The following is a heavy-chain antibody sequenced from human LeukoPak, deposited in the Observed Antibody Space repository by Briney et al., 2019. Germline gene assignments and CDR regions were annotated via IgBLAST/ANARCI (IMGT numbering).Heavy chain of an antibody. Sequence: GGSLRLSCAASGFSFSKYGMHWVRQAPGKGLEWVAVIWYDGSNKYYADSVKGRFTISRDNSKNTLYLQMNSLRAEDTAVYYCAKDFSLNYYDTSGYSAYWGQGTLVTVSS. CDR1: GFSFSKYG. CDR3: AKDFSLNYYDTSGYSAY. J-gene: IGHJ4*02. V-gene: IGHV3-33*06. CDR2: IWYDGSNK. D-gene: IGHD3-22*01.